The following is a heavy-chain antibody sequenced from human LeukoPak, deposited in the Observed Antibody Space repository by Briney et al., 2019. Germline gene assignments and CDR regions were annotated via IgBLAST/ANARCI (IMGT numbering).Heavy chain of an antibody. CDR1: GGTFSSYA. J-gene: IGHJ4*02. CDR3: ATSPYYYDSSGYYSNPYYFDY. V-gene: IGHV1-69*05. D-gene: IGHD3-22*01. CDR2: IIPIFGTA. Sequence: ASVKVSCKASGGTFSSYAISWVRQAPGQGLEWMGRIIPIFGTANYAQKFQGRVTITTDESTSTAYMELSSPRSEDTAVYYCATSPYYYDSSGYYSNPYYFDYWGQGTLVTVSS.